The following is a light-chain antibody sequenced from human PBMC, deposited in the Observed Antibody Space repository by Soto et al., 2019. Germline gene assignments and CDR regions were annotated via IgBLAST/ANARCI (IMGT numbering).Light chain of an antibody. CDR3: PHYGRPPRT. Sequence: EIVLTQSPGTLSLSPGERATLSCRASQSISSNDLAWYQQKPCQAPRLLIYGASSRATGIPDRISGSGSGTDFTLTISRLEPEDFAVYYWPHYGRPPRTFGQGTKVEIK. CDR1: QSISSND. J-gene: IGKJ1*01. CDR2: GAS. V-gene: IGKV3-20*01.